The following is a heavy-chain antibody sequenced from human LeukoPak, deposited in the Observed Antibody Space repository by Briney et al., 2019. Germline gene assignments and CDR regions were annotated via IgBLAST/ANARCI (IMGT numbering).Heavy chain of an antibody. CDR2: ISGSGGST. CDR1: GFTVSSNY. Sequence: GGSLRLSCAASGFTVSSNYMSWVRQAPGKGLEWVSAISGSGGSTYYADSVKGRFTISRDNSKNTLYLQMNSLRAEDTAVYYCAKDRDGYNLFDYWGQGTLVTVSS. CDR3: AKDRDGYNLFDY. J-gene: IGHJ4*02. D-gene: IGHD5-24*01. V-gene: IGHV3-23*01.